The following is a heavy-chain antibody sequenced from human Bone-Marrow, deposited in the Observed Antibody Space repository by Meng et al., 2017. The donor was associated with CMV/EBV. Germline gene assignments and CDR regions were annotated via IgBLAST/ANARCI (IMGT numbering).Heavy chain of an antibody. CDR3: ARAYYYDSRGYSNYFDY. CDR2: TDYRSKWFN. D-gene: IGHD3-22*01. J-gene: IGHJ4*02. V-gene: IGHV6-1*01. Sequence: QTLPLTCDFSGDSVPNNRAAWTWIRQSPSRGLEWLGRTDYRSKWFNDHAVSVKSRITINPDTSKNQFSLQLNSVTPEDTAVYFCARAYYYDSRGYSNYFDYWGQGTLVTVSS. CDR1: GDSVPNNRAA.